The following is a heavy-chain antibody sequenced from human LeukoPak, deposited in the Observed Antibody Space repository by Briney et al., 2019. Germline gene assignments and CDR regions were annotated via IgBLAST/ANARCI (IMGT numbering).Heavy chain of an antibody. Sequence: SETLSLTCTFSGGSISTYYWSWVRQPPGKGLQWIGYIYYSGSTNYNPSLKSRVTISLNTSKNQFSLRLRSVTAADTAVCYCAGRVAVGNYFDPWGQGTLVTVSS. V-gene: IGHV4-59*08. CDR1: GGSISTYY. J-gene: IGHJ5*02. CDR3: AGRVAVGNYFDP. CDR2: IYYSGST. D-gene: IGHD4-11*01.